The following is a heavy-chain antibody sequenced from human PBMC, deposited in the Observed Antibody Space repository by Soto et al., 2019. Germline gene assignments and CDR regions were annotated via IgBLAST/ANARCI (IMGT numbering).Heavy chain of an antibody. CDR1: GGSISSYY. Sequence: TLSLTCTVSGGSISSYYWSWIRQPPGKGLEWIGYIYYSGSTNYNPSLKSRVTISVDTSKNQFSLKLSSVTAADTAVYYCARGRRDVLRFLEWLLLEYWGQGTLVTVSS. CDR3: ARGRRDVLRFLEWLLLEY. V-gene: IGHV4-59*01. J-gene: IGHJ4*02. CDR2: IYYSGST. D-gene: IGHD3-3*01.